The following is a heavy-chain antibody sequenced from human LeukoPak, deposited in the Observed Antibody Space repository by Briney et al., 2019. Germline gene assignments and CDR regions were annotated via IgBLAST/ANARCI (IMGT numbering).Heavy chain of an antibody. CDR1: GYTFTSYY. V-gene: IGHV1-46*01. CDR2: INPSGGST. D-gene: IGHD3-10*01. CDR3: ARGRQVWFGELSETDY. J-gene: IGHJ4*02. Sequence: ASVKVSCKASGYTFTSYYMHWVRQAPGQGLEWMGIINPSGGSTSYAQKFQGRVTMTRDTSTSTVYMELSSLRSEDTAVYYCARGRQVWFGELSETDYWGQGTLVTVS.